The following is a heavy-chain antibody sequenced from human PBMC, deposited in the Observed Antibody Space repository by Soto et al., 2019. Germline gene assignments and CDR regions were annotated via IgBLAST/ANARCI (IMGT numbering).Heavy chain of an antibody. CDR1: GFSLINYG. CDR3: ARDWNLLFDC. V-gene: IGHV3-33*01. J-gene: IGHJ4*02. CDR2: ISHDGSFN. D-gene: IGHD1-7*01. Sequence: PGGSLRLSCALSGFSLINYGMHWVRQAPGKGLEWVAVISHDGSFNSYADSVQGRFTISRDVSMNTLYLQMNSLRAEDTAVYYCARDWNLLFDCWGQGTLVNVS.